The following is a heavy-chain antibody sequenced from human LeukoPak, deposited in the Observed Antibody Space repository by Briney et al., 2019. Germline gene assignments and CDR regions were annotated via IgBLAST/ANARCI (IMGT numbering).Heavy chain of an antibody. CDR1: GFTFSSRDW. J-gene: IGHJ4*02. CDR2: IKQDGSEK. CDR3: ARAGDYDILTGDYWSRQYYFDL. D-gene: IGHD3-9*01. Sequence: GGSLRLSCVASGFTFSSRDWMTWVRQAPGKGLEWVANIKQDGSEKNYVDSVKGRFTISKDNAKNSVDLQMSSLRVGDTAVYYCARAGDYDILTGDYWSRQYYFDLWGQGTLVTVSS. V-gene: IGHV3-7*01.